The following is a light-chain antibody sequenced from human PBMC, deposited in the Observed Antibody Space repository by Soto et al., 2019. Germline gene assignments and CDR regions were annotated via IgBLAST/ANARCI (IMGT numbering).Light chain of an antibody. CDR2: EVS. Sequence: QSALTQPASVSGSPGQSITISCTGTTSDVGNYNYVSWYQQHPGKAPKLMIYEVSYRSTGASNRFSGTKSGNTASLTISGLQADDEADYFCYSYTASDIWVFGGGTKLTVL. CDR1: TSDVGNYNY. J-gene: IGLJ3*02. V-gene: IGLV2-14*01. CDR3: YSYTASDIWV.